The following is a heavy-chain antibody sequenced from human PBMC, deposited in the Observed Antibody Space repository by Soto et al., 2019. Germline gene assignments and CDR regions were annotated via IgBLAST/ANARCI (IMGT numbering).Heavy chain of an antibody. CDR1: GDSIGTTHSY. V-gene: IGHV4-39*01. CDR2: IHYSGST. CDR3: ARHEGNGNVWPLDY. J-gene: IGHJ4*02. Sequence: QVQLLESGPGLVKPSETLSLTCTVSGDSIGTTHSYWAWIRQSPGTGLEWIGNIHYSGSTYYMPPLRSRVTLSVDTSKIQFSLRLTSVTAEDTAVYYCARHEGNGNVWPLDYWGQGILVTVSS. D-gene: IGHD2-8*01.